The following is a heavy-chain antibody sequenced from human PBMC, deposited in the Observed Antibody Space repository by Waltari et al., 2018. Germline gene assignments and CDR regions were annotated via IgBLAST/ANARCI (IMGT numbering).Heavy chain of an antibody. V-gene: IGHV4-38-2*01. CDR3: ARRVSTGWQYNYFDY. J-gene: IGHJ4*02. D-gene: IGHD6-25*01. CDR1: GYSISSGYY. Sequence: QVQLQESGPGLVKPSETLSLTCAVSGYSISSGYYWSWIRQPPGEGLEWIGFMHHVGPTYYNPSLKSRVTISVDTSKNQFSLKLSSVTAADTAVYYCARRVSTGWQYNYFDYWGQGTPVTVSS. CDR2: MHHVGPT.